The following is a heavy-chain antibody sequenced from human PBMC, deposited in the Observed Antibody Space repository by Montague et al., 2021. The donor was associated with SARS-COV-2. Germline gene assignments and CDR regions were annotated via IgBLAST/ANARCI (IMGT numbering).Heavy chain of an antibody. D-gene: IGHD1-1*01. CDR3: GRRLPGLEPPFDS. Sequence: SETLSLTCDVSGDSIRSGTFYWAWIRQSPGRGLEWIGNIYYSGSTLYNPSLKSRVTMSVDTSKNQFSLHLNLVTAADTAVYYCGRRLPGLEPPFDSWGQGTLVTVSS. V-gene: IGHV4-39*01. CDR2: IYYSGST. J-gene: IGHJ5*01. CDR1: GDSIRSGTFY.